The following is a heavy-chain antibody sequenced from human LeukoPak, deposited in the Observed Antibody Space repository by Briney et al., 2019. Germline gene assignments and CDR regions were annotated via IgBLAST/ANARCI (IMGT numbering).Heavy chain of an antibody. CDR1: GYTFTSYD. Sequence: GASVKVSCKASGYTFTSYDINWVRQATGQGLEWMGWMNPNSGNTGYAQKFQGRVTITRNTSISTAYMELSSLRSEDTAVYYCARGSYSNYYYYYYMDVWGKGSTVTVSS. V-gene: IGHV1-8*03. CDR2: MNPNSGNT. CDR3: ARGSYSNYYYYYYMDV. D-gene: IGHD4-11*01. J-gene: IGHJ6*03.